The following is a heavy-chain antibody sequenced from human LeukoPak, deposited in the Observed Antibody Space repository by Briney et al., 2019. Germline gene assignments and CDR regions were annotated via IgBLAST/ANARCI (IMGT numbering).Heavy chain of an antibody. CDR1: GFSVSNTY. CDR3: ARSAARLRYYFAMDV. CDR2: IYSGDSGVST. V-gene: IGHV3-53*04. Sequence: GGSLRLSCAASGFSVSNTYMSWVRQAPGKGLEWVSVIYSGDSGVSTYYADSVKGRFTISRHNSKNTLYLQMSSLRAEDTAVYFCARSAARLRYYFAMDVWGQGTTVTVCS. J-gene: IGHJ6*02. D-gene: IGHD6-6*01.